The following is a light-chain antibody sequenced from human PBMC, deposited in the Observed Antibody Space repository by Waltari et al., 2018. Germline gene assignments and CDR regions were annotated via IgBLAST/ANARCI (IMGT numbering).Light chain of an antibody. CDR2: VSGDGSH. V-gene: IGLV4-69*01. CDR3: QTWGTGV. J-gene: IGLJ2*01. CDR1: GGHSTYA. Sequence: QLVLTQSPSASASLGASVKLTCTLSGGHSTYAIAWHQQHPEKGPRYLMRVSGDGSHTKGDGIPDRFSGSTSGAERYLTISSLQSEDEADYYCQTWGTGVFGGGTKLTVL.